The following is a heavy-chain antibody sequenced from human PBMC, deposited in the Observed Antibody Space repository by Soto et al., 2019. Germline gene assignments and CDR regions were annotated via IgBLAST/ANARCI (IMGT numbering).Heavy chain of an antibody. Sequence: PGESLKISCKGSGYSFTSYWISWVRQMPGKGLEWMGRIDPSDSYTNYSPSFQGHVTISADKSISTAYLQWSSLKASDTAMYYCARGGYYYGSGGPRRNYGMDVWGQGTTVTVSS. CDR2: IDPSDSYT. CDR1: GYSFTSYW. D-gene: IGHD3-10*01. J-gene: IGHJ6*02. V-gene: IGHV5-10-1*01. CDR3: ARGGYYYGSGGPRRNYGMDV.